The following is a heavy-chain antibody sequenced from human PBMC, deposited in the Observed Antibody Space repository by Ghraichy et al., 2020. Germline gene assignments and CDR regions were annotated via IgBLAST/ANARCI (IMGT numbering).Heavy chain of an antibody. CDR2: IYYSGST. D-gene: IGHD3-22*01. J-gene: IGHJ4*02. V-gene: IGHV4-59*08. CDR1: GGSISSYY. CDR3: ASHKYYYDSSGYYNRREYYFDY. Sequence: SETLSLTCTVSGGSISSYYWSWIRQPPGKGLEWIGYIYYSGSTNYNPSLKSRVTISVDTSKNQFSLKLSSVTAADTAVYYCASHKYYYDSSGYYNRREYYFDYWGQGTLVTVSS.